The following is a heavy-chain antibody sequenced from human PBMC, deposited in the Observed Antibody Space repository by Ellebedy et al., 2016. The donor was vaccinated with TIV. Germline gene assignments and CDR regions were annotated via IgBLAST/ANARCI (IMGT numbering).Heavy chain of an antibody. V-gene: IGHV5-10-1*01. CDR1: GYSFTSYW. Sequence: KVSCXGSGYSFTSYWISWVRQMPGKGLEWMGRIDPSDSYTNYSPSFQGHVTISADKSISTAYLQWSSLKASDTAMYYCARGSYYYYGMDVWGQGTTVTVSS. CDR3: ARGSYYYYGMDV. D-gene: IGHD3-10*01. J-gene: IGHJ6*02. CDR2: IDPSDSYT.